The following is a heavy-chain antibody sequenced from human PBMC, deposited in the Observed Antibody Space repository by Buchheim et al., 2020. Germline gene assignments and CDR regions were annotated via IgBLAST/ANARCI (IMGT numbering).Heavy chain of an antibody. V-gene: IGHV3-48*03. CDR3: ARCQLAMGLPYYYYGMDV. CDR2: ISSSGSTI. J-gene: IGHJ6*02. CDR1: GFTFSSYE. D-gene: IGHD2-2*01. Sequence: VQLLESGGGLVQPGGSLRLSCAASGFTFSSYEMNWVRQAPGKGLEWVSYISSSGSTIYYADSVKGRFTISRDNAKNSLYLQMNSLRAEDTAVYYCARCQLAMGLPYYYYGMDVWGQGTT.